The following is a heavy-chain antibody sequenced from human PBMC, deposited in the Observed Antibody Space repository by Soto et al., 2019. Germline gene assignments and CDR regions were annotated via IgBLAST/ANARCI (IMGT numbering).Heavy chain of an antibody. CDR1: GFTFSSYA. J-gene: IGHJ4*02. Sequence: QVQLVESGGGVVQPGRSLRLSCAASGFTFSSYAMHWVRQAPGKGLEWVAVISYDGSNKYYADSVKGRFTISRDNSKNTLYLQMNSLRAEDTAVYYCARPGRVRGVIYYFDYWGQGTLVTVSS. D-gene: IGHD3-10*01. V-gene: IGHV3-30-3*01. CDR2: ISYDGSNK. CDR3: ARPGRVRGVIYYFDY.